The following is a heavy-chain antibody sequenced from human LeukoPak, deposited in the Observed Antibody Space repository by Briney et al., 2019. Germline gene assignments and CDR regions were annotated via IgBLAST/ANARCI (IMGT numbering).Heavy chain of an antibody. CDR3: TRVGYIDEGIDY. D-gene: IGHD5-24*01. J-gene: IGHJ4*02. CDR2: IKQDGSKK. CDR1: GFPFSSYW. Sequence: GGCLRLSCVASGFPFSSYWMTWVRQAPGKGLEWVANIKQDGSKKSYVDSVKGRFTISRDNAKNSLYLQMNSLRAEDTAIYYCTRVGYIDEGIDYWGQGTLVTVSS. V-gene: IGHV3-7*04.